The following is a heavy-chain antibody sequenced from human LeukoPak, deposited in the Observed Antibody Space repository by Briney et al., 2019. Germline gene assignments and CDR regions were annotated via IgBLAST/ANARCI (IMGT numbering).Heavy chain of an antibody. CDR3: ARENYYYDSSGYLKNWFDP. D-gene: IGHD3-22*01. V-gene: IGHV3-7*01. CDR2: IKQDGSEK. CDR1: GFRFGSYA. Sequence: GGSLRLSCAASGFRFGSYAMSWVRQAPGKGLEWVANIKQDGSEKYYVDSVQGRFTISRDNAKNSLYLQMNSLRAEDTAVYYCARENYYYDSSGYLKNWFDPWGQGTLVTVSS. J-gene: IGHJ5*02.